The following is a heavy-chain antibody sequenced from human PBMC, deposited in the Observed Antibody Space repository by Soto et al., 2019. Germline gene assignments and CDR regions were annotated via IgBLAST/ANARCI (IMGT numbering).Heavy chain of an antibody. D-gene: IGHD2-2*02. CDR2: IIPIFGTA. J-gene: IGHJ5*02. Sequence: QVQLVQSGAEVKKPGSSVKVSCKASGGTFSSYAISWVRQAPGQGLEWMGGIIPIFGTANYAQKFQGRVTITADESTSTAYMELSSLRSEDTAVYYCARGGVVPAAIIHNWFDPWGQGTLVTVSS. V-gene: IGHV1-69*01. CDR3: ARGGVVPAAIIHNWFDP. CDR1: GGTFSSYA.